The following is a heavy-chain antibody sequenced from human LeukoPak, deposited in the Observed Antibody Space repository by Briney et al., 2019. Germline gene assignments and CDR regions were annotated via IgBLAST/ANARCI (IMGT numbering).Heavy chain of an antibody. V-gene: IGHV4-4*07. CDR2: IYTSGST. Sequence: SETLSLTCTVSGGSINSYYWSWIRQPAGKGLEWIGRIYTSGSTNYNPSLKSRVTMSVDTSKNQFSLKLSSVTAADTTVYYCARDTYDSSGYYYRGGEYYFDYWGQGTLVTVSS. J-gene: IGHJ4*02. CDR1: GGSINSYY. CDR3: ARDTYDSSGYYYRGGEYYFDY. D-gene: IGHD3-22*01.